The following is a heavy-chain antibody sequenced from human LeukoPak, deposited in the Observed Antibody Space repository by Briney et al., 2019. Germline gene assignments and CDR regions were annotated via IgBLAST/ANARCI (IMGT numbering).Heavy chain of an antibody. D-gene: IGHD6-6*01. CDR1: GFTFSDHY. CDR3: AAIAARPGVDY. CDR2: TRNKANSYTT. Sequence: GGSLRLSCAASGFTFSDHYMDWVRRAPGKGLEWVGRTRNKANSYTTEYAASVKGRFTISRDDSKNSLYLQMNSLKTEDTAVYYCAAIAARPGVDYWGQGTLVTVSS. J-gene: IGHJ4*02. V-gene: IGHV3-72*01.